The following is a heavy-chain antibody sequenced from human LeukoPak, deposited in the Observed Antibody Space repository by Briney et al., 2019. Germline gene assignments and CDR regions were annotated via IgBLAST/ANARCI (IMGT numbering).Heavy chain of an antibody. CDR2: ISVYHGNP. J-gene: IGHJ6*03. Sequence: GASVKVSCKASGYTFVSHGISWVRQAPGQGLEWMGWISVYHGNPNYAQKLQGRVTMTTDTSTSTAYMELRSLRSDDTAVYYCARDSYSSSWYESYYYYMDVWGKGTTVTVSS. CDR3: ARDSYSSSWYESYYYYMDV. CDR1: GYTFVSHG. D-gene: IGHD6-13*01. V-gene: IGHV1-18*01.